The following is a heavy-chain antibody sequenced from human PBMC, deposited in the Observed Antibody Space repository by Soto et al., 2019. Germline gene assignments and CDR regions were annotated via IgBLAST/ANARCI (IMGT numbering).Heavy chain of an antibody. CDR3: ARESRGFLEWLLYRSGSDYYYGMDV. CDR1: GFTFSSYA. D-gene: IGHD3-3*01. CDR2: ISYDGSNK. V-gene: IGHV3-30-3*01. Sequence: PGGSLRLSCAASGFTFSSYAMHWVRQAPGKGLEWVAVISYDGSNKYYADSVKGRFTISRDNSKNTLYLQMNSLRAEDTAVYYCARESRGFLEWLLYRSGSDYYYGMDVWGQGTTVTVSS. J-gene: IGHJ6*02.